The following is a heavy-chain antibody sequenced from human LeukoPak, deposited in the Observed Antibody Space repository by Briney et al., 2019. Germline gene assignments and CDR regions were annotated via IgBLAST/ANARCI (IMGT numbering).Heavy chain of an antibody. CDR3: ARVGPIWWSHATFDY. V-gene: IGHV3-23*01. Sequence: PGGSLRLSCAASGFTFSSYAMSWVRQAPGKGLEWVSAISGSGGSTYYADSVKGRFTISRDNSKNTLYLQMNSLRAEDTAVYYCARVGPIWWSHATFDYWGQGTLVTVSS. CDR1: GFTFSSYA. J-gene: IGHJ4*02. CDR2: ISGSGGST. D-gene: IGHD2-21*01.